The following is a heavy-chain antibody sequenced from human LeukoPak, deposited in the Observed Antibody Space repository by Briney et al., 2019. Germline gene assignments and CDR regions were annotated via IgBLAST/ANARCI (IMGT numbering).Heavy chain of an antibody. CDR1: GGTFSSYA. CDR3: AREGTVSGGYYYYYGMDV. V-gene: IGHV1-69*13. J-gene: IGHJ6*02. Sequence: SVKVSCKASGGTFSSYAISWVRQAPGQGLEWMGGIIPIFGTANYAQKFQGRVTITADESTGTAYMELSSLRSEDTAVYYCAREGTVSGGYYYYYGMDVWGQGTTVTVSS. D-gene: IGHD3-16*01. CDR2: IIPIFGTA.